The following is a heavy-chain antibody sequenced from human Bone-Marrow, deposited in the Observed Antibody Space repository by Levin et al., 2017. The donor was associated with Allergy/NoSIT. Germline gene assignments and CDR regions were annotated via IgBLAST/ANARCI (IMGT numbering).Heavy chain of an antibody. J-gene: IGHJ4*02. CDR2: INYSGST. V-gene: IGHV4-34*01. CDR3: AREPVL. Sequence: TSETLSLTCAVYGESLSDYYWSWIRQPPGKGLEWIGEINYSGSTNYNPSLKSRVTISVDTSKSHFSLNLTSVTAADTAVYYCAREPVLWGQGTLVTVSS. D-gene: IGHD3-10*01. CDR1: GESLSDYY.